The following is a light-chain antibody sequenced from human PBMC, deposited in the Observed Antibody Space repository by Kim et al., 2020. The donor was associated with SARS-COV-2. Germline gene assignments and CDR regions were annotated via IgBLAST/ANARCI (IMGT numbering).Light chain of an antibody. J-gene: IGLJ2*01. CDR2: GKN. V-gene: IGLV3-19*01. CDR1: SLRTYY. Sequence: SSELTQDPAVSVALGQTVRITCQGDSLRTYYTTWFQQKPGQAPIFVFYGKNNRPSGIPDRFSGSSSGNTASLTITATQAGDEADYYCNSRDNNDNVLFGGGTRVTVL. CDR3: NSRDNNDNVL.